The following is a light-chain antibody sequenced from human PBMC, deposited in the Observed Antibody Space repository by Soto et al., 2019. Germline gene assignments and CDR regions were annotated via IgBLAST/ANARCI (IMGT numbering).Light chain of an antibody. Sequence: DIQVTQYPSSLSASVGDRVTIICRASQGIKNYLAWYQQKPGEIPKLLIYAASTLESGIPPRFSGSGSGTDFTLTINNLQPEDVATYYCQRYYNAPFTFGGGTKVDIK. CDR2: AAS. CDR1: QGIKNY. CDR3: QRYYNAPFT. J-gene: IGKJ4*01. V-gene: IGKV1-27*01.